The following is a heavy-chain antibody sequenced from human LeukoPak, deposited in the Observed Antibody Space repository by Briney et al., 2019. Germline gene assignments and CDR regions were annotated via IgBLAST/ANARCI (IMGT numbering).Heavy chain of an antibody. D-gene: IGHD6-13*01. CDR1: GYSFSSYW. J-gene: IGHJ4*02. CDR2: IYPGDSDT. Sequence: PGESLKISCKGSGYSFSSYWIGWLRQMPGKGLEWMGIIYPGDSDTRYSPSFQGQVTISADKSISTAYLQWSSLKASDTAMYYCVKRSSSWDLDYWGQGTLVTVSS. CDR3: VKRSSSWDLDY. V-gene: IGHV5-51*01.